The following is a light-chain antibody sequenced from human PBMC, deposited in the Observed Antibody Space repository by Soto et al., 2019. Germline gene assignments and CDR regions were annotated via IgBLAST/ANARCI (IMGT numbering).Light chain of an antibody. CDR1: QSVPRSY. V-gene: IGKV3-20*01. Sequence: EIVLTQSPGTLSLSPGERATLSCRASQSVPRSYLAWYQQKPGQAPRLLIYDASSRATGIPDRFSGGGSGTDFTLTISRLEPEDFAVYYCQQYGSSPPTFGEGTKVDIK. CDR3: QQYGSSPPT. CDR2: DAS. J-gene: IGKJ1*01.